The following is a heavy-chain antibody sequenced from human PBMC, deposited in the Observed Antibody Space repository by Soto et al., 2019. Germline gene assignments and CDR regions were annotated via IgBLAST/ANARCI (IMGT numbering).Heavy chain of an antibody. V-gene: IGHV1-3*01. CDR2: INAGNGNT. Sequence: QVQLVQSGAEVKKPGASVKVSCKASGYTFTSYAMHWVRQAPGQRLEWMGWINAGNGNTKYSQKFQGRVTITRDTSASTAYMELSSLRSEDTAVYYCARDRGKSRAHAFDIWGQGTMVTVSS. CDR1: GYTFTSYA. J-gene: IGHJ3*02. CDR3: ARDRGKSRAHAFDI. D-gene: IGHD3-10*01.